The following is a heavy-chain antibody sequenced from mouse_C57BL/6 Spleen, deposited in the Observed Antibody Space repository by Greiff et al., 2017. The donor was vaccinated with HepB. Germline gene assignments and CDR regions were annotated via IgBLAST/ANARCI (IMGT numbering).Heavy chain of an antibody. D-gene: IGHD1-1*01. Sequence: VQLQQSGPGLAKPSQTLSLTCSVTGYSITSDYWNWLRKFPGNKLEYMGYISYSGSTYYNPSLKSRISITRDTSKNQYYLQCNSVTTEDTATYYCARYGSSGDWYVDVWGTGTTVTVSS. CDR3: ARYGSSGDWYVDV. V-gene: IGHV3-8*01. CDR1: GYSITSDY. CDR2: ISYSGST. J-gene: IGHJ1*03.